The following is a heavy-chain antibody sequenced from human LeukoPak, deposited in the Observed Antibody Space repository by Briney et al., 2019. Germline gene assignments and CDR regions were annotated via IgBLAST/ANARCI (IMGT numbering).Heavy chain of an antibody. J-gene: IGHJ6*03. D-gene: IGHD2-2*01. V-gene: IGHV4-34*01. Sequence: SETLSLTYAVYGGSFSGYYWSWIRQPPGKGLEWIGEINHSGSTNYNPSLKSRVTISVDTSKNQFSLKLSSVTAADTAVYYCARISRGVVVVPAAMRSYYYYMDVWGKGTTVTISS. CDR1: GGSFSGYY. CDR2: INHSGST. CDR3: ARISRGVVVVPAAMRSYYYYMDV.